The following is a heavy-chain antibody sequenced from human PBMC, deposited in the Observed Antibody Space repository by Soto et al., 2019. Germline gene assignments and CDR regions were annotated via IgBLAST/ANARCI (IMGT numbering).Heavy chain of an antibody. CDR2: LLHSGTT. V-gene: IGHV4-4*02. D-gene: IGHD6-19*01. CDR1: GDSISSPKW. J-gene: IGHJ3*01. CDR3: AYSSGWYRHDV. Sequence: QVHLQESGPGLVKPSGTLSLTCAVSGDSISSPKWWTWLRQPPGKGLEWIGDLLHSGTTNYNPSLKSRVILSVDKSQNQFYLSLTSVTAADTAIYFCAYSSGWYRHDVWGQGTSVTVSS.